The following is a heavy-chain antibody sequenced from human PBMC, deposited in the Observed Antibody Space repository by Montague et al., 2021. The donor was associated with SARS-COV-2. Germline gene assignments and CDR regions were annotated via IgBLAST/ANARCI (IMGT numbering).Heavy chain of an antibody. CDR1: GLTFSSYD. D-gene: IGHD4-23*01. CDR2: IGTAGDS. CDR3: ARAGLGGAYYYYYGMDV. Sequence: SLRLSCAASGLTFSSYDMHWVRQATGKGLEWVSAIGTAGDSYYPGSVKGRFTISRENAKNSLYLQMNSLRAGDTAVYYCARAGLGGAYYYYYGMDVWGQGTTVTAS. J-gene: IGHJ6*02. V-gene: IGHV3-13*01.